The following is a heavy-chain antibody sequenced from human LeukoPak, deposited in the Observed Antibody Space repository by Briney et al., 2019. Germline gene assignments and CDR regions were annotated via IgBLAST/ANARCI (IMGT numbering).Heavy chain of an antibody. J-gene: IGHJ6*02. Sequence: SETLTLTCTASGGSISSYHWSWIRQPPGKGLEWIGYIHYSGSTNYNPSLKSRVAISVDTSKNQFSLKLSSVTAADTAVYFCARERVESYYGMDVWGQGTTVTVSS. CDR2: IHYSGST. CDR3: ARERVESYYGMDV. V-gene: IGHV4-59*01. D-gene: IGHD1-1*01. CDR1: GGSISSYH.